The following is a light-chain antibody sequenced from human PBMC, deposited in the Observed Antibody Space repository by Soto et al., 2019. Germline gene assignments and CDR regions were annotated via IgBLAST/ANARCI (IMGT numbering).Light chain of an antibody. Sequence: VMTQSPLSLSVTPGEPASISCRSSQSLLDPHGRSYVDWYLQKPGQSPQLLIYVGSNRASGVPERISASASGTDFTLKINRVEADDVGVYYCQQALTTPWTVGRGTKVEIK. J-gene: IGKJ1*01. CDR3: QQALTTPWT. CDR2: VGS. CDR1: QSLLDPHGRSY. V-gene: IGKV2-28*01.